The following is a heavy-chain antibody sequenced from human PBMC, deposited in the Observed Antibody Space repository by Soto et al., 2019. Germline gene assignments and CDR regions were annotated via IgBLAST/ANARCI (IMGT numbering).Heavy chain of an antibody. CDR2: IYYSGST. CDR3: AREAVAGTLDY. Sequence: SETLSLTCTVSGGSISSYYWSWIRQPPGKGLEWIGYIYYSGSTNYNPSLKSRVTISVDTSKNQFSLKLSSVTAADTAVYYCAREAVAGTLDYWGQGTLVTVSS. J-gene: IGHJ4*02. D-gene: IGHD6-19*01. CDR1: GGSISSYY. V-gene: IGHV4-59*01.